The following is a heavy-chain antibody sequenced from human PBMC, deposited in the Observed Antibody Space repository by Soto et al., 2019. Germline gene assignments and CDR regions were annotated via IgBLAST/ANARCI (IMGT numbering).Heavy chain of an antibody. J-gene: IGHJ4*02. CDR1: GYTFTSYY. D-gene: IGHD3-10*01. V-gene: IGHV1-46*03. Sequence: ASVKVSCKASGYTFTSYYMHWVRQAPGQGLEWMGIINPSGGSTSYAQKFQGRVTMTRDTSTSTVYMELSSLRSEDTAVYYCARDHGGFGAPYYFDYWGQGTLVTVSS. CDR2: INPSGGST. CDR3: ARDHGGFGAPYYFDY.